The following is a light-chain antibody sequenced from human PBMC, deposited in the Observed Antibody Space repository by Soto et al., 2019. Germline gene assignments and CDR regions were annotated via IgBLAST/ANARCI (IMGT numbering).Light chain of an antibody. J-gene: IGKJ4*01. V-gene: IGKV1-8*01. CDR1: QGISSY. Sequence: AIRMTQSPSSLSASPGDRATITCRASQGISSYLAWYQQKPGKAPKLLIYAASTLQSGVPSRFSGSGSGTDFTLTISSLQPDDFATYYCQQYDNYPLTFGGGTKVDIK. CDR3: QQYDNYPLT. CDR2: AAS.